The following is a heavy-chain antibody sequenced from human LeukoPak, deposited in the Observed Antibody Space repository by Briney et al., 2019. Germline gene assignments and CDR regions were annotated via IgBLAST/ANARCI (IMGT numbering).Heavy chain of an antibody. CDR1: GGSFSGYY. J-gene: IGHJ4*02. CDR3: AGQIVVVPAAILPYFDY. V-gene: IGHV4-34*01. Sequence: PSETLSLTCAVYGGSFSGYYWSWIRQPPGEGLEWIGEINHSGSTNYNPSLKSRVTISVDTSKNQFSLKLSSVTAADTAVYYCAGQIVVVPAAILPYFDYWGQGTLVTVSS. D-gene: IGHD2-2*02. CDR2: INHSGST.